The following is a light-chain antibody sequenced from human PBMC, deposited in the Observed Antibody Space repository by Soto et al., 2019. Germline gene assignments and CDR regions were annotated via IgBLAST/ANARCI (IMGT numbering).Light chain of an antibody. CDR2: GIS. CDR3: QQYSVLPHT. V-gene: IGKV3-20*01. J-gene: IGKJ2*01. Sequence: ESVLTQSPVTLSLSPGQRATLSCRASQSVTNSYFAWYQQNPGQAPRLLIYGISTRATGIPDRFSGSGSGTDFTLTISRLEPEDFVVYYCQQYSVLPHTFGQGTKLEVK. CDR1: QSVTNSY.